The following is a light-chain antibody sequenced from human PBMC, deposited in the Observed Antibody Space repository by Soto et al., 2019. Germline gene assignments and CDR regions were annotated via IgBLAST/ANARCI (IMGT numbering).Light chain of an antibody. CDR3: QVHNFWPPFI. CDR1: QSVGSY. CDR2: DAY. V-gene: IGKV3-11*01. J-gene: IGKJ5*01. Sequence: EIVLTQSPATLSLSPGERATLSCRASQSVGSYLAWYHQKPVQAPRLLIYDAYSRSTGIPARFSVSGSGTDFTLNICSLQAEDVAVSDCQVHNFWPPFIFGLGTRLEIK.